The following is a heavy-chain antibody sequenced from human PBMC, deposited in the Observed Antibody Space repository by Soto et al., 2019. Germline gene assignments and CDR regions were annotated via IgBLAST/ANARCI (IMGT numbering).Heavy chain of an antibody. Sequence: GGSLRVYCAASGLACSGCAIRWVRQAPGKGLEWVSAISGSGGSTYYADSVKGRFTISRDNSKNTLYLQMNSLRAEETAVYYCATLRGVDYWGQLTMVTVSS. D-gene: IGHD3-10*01. CDR1: GLACSGCA. CDR3: ATLRGVDY. J-gene: IGHJ4*02. CDR2: ISGSGGST. V-gene: IGHV3-23*01.